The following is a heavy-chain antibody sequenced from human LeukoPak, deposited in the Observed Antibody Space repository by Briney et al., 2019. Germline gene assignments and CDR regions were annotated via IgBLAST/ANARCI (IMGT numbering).Heavy chain of an antibody. D-gene: IGHD3-3*01. Sequence: RPLRLSSAASGFPSTSYSMTWVRQAPGKGLERVSCISSSSSYIYYADSVKGRFTISRDNAKNSLYLQMNILRAEDTALYYGARARFGVDYAFDIWGQGTMVTVSS. CDR1: GFPSTSYS. CDR3: ARARFGVDYAFDI. CDR2: ISSSSSYI. J-gene: IGHJ3*02. V-gene: IGHV3-21*01.